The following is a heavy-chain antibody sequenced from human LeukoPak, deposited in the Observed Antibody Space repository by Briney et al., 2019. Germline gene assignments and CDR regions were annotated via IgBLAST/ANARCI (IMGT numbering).Heavy chain of an antibody. CDR2: IRNEGSNK. CDR1: VCSFSIYG. J-gene: IGHJ4*02. V-gene: IGHV3-30*02. CDR3: ATVAWVTVIHDYFDY. Sequence: SGGSLRLSCAASVCSFSIYGMHWVRQAPGKGLGWVAFIRNEGSNKYYADSGKGRFTVSGDDFKNTRQLQMNSLRAEDTAVYYCATVAWVTVIHDYFDYWGQGTLVTVSS. D-gene: IGHD2-21*02.